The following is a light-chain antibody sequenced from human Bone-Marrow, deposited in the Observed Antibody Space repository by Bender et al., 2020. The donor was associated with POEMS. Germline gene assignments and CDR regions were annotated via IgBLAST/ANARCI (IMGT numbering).Light chain of an antibody. CDR3: SSYAGAASYV. V-gene: IGLV2-23*02. CDR1: SNDVAVNKY. J-gene: IGLJ1*01. CDR2: EVT. Sequence: QSALTQFASVSGSPGQSNTISCAGTSNDVAVNKYVSWYQQHPGKAPKLMIYEVTKRPSGVSNRFSASKSGSTASLTISGLQAEDEADYYCSSYAGAASYVFGTGTQVTVL.